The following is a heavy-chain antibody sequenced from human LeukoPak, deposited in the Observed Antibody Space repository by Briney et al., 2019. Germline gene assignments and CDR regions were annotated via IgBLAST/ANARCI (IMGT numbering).Heavy chain of an antibody. D-gene: IGHD6-13*01. V-gene: IGHV1-69*05. Sequence: SVKVSCKASGGTFSSYAISWVRQAPGQGLEWMGGIIPIFGTADYAQKFQGRVTITTDESTSTAYMELSSLRSEDTAVYYCARVSAAAAGIDPHYYYYMDVWGKGTTVTVSS. CDR3: ARVSAAAAGIDPHYYYYMDV. CDR1: GGTFSSYA. CDR2: IIPIFGTA. J-gene: IGHJ6*03.